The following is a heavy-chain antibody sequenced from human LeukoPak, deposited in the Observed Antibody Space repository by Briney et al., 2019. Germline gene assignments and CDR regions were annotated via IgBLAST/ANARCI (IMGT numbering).Heavy chain of an antibody. V-gene: IGHV1-69*13. CDR1: GGTYSSYA. J-gene: IGHJ5*02. Sequence: ASVKVSCKASGGTYSSYAISWVRQAPGQGLEWMGGIIPIFGTANYAQKFQGRVTITADESTSTAYMELSSLRYEDTAVYYCASSKGYSYGTWGQGTLVTVSS. CDR3: ASSKGYSYGT. D-gene: IGHD5-18*01. CDR2: IIPIFGTA.